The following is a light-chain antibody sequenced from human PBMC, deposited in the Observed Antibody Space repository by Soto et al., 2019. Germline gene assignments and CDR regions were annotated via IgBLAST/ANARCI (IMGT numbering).Light chain of an antibody. CDR3: QQYKSYPFT. CDR2: AAS. CDR1: QDINNY. V-gene: IGKV1-16*02. Sequence: DIPMTQSPSSLSASVGDRVTITCRASQDINNYLAWFQQRPGQAPKSLIFAASNLQSGVSSKFSGSGSGTDFTLTISSLQPEDFATYYCQQYKSYPFTFGPGTKVDIK. J-gene: IGKJ3*01.